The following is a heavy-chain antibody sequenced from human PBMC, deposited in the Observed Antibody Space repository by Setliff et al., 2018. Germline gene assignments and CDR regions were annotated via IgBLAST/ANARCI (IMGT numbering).Heavy chain of an antibody. CDR3: ARARDGIDFDYFDY. J-gene: IGHJ4*02. CDR1: GDSISSATNY. CDR2: IDPSGNT. V-gene: IGHV4-61*09. Sequence: SETLSLTCTVSGDSISSATNYWSWIRQPAGKGLEWIGHIDPSGNTNYNPSLKSRVTISGDTSKNQFSLKLTSVTAADTAVYYCARARDGIDFDYFDYWGRGTPVTVSS.